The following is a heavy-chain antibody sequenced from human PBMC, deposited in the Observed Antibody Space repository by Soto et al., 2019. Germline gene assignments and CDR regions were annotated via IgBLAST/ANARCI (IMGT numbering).Heavy chain of an antibody. CDR3: ASQMPTVTTFRGRWFDP. V-gene: IGHV1-3*01. D-gene: IGHD4-17*01. CDR2: INAGNGNT. CDR1: GYTFTSYA. Sequence: QVQLVQSGAEVKKPAASVKVSCKASGYTFTSYAMHWVRQAPGQRLEWMGWINAGNGNTKYSQRFQGRVTITRDTSASTAYMELSSLRSEDTAVYYCASQMPTVTTFRGRWFDPWGQGTLVTVSS. J-gene: IGHJ5*02.